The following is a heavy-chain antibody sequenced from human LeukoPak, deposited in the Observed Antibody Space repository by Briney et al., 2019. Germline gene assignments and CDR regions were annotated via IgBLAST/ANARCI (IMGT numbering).Heavy chain of an antibody. CDR3: VRGPPNWGFDF. Sequence: ASVTVSCTASGYISTSYDINWVRHATGQGLEWMGWMSPNSGDTGYAQRFQGRVTMTRDTSISTAFMELTSLKSEDTAVYYCVRGPPNWGFDFWGQGALVTVSS. J-gene: IGHJ4*02. CDR2: MSPNSGDT. D-gene: IGHD7-27*01. CDR1: GYISTSYD. V-gene: IGHV1-8*01.